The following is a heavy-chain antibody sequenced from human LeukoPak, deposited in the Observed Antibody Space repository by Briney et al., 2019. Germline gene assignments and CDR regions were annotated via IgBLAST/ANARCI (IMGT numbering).Heavy chain of an antibody. Sequence: ASVKVSCKASGYTFTGYYMHWVRQAPGQGLEWMGWNNPNSGGTNYAQKFQGWVTMTRDTSISTAYMELSRLRSDDTAVYYCARDGDYYGSGSGAFDIWGQGTMVTVSS. D-gene: IGHD3-10*01. J-gene: IGHJ3*02. CDR2: NNPNSGGT. CDR3: ARDGDYYGSGSGAFDI. V-gene: IGHV1-2*04. CDR1: GYTFTGYY.